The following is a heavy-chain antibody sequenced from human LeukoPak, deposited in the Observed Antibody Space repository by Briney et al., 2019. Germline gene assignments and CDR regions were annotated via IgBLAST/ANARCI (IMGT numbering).Heavy chain of an antibody. D-gene: IGHD3-10*01. CDR2: IYHSGST. Sequence: SETLSLTCAVSGYSISSGYYWGWIRQPPGKGLEWIGSIYHSGSTYYNPSLKSRVTISVDTSKNQFSLKLSSVTAADTAVCYCARYMVRGVIYPLNDAFDIWGQGTMVTVSS. CDR3: ARYMVRGVIYPLNDAFDI. CDR1: GYSISSGYY. V-gene: IGHV4-38-2*01. J-gene: IGHJ3*02.